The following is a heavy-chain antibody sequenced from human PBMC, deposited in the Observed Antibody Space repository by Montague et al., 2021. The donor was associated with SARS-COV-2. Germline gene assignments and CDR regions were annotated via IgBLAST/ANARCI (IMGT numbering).Heavy chain of an antibody. CDR3: ARDTFYYDSESFDDWFGP. D-gene: IGHD3-10*01. J-gene: IGHJ5*02. CDR2: VYHGGNT. V-gene: IGHV4-59*01. CDR1: GGSISTYW. Sequence: SETLSLTCTVSGGSISTYWWSWVRQSPGKGLEWIGHVYHGGNTNXNPSLRSRVTISVDTSKNQFSLKLNSVTAADTAIYYCARDTFYYDSESFDDWFGPWGQGTLVTVSS.